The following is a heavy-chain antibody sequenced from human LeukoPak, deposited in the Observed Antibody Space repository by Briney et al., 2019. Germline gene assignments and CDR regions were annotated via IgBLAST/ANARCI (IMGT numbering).Heavy chain of an antibody. CDR1: GFTFSSYA. D-gene: IGHD3-10*01. CDR3: AKGVTMVRGVTQPFDY. V-gene: IGHV3-23*01. Sequence: PGGSLRLSCAASGFTFSSYAMSWVRQAPGKGLEWVSAISGSGGSTYYADSVKGRFTISRDNSKNTLYLQMNSLRAEDTAVYYCAKGVTMVRGVTQPFDYWGQGTLVTVSS. J-gene: IGHJ4*02. CDR2: ISGSGGST.